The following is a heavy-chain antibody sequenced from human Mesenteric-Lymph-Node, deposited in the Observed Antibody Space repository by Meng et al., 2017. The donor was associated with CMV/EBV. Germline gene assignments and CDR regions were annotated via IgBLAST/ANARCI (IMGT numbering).Heavy chain of an antibody. J-gene: IGHJ4*02. V-gene: IGHV5-51*01. D-gene: IGHD3-22*01. CDR1: GYSFTNYW. Sequence: KGSGYSFTNYWIGWVRQMPGKGLEWMGIIFPGDSDTRYSPSFQGQVTISADMSINTAYLQWSSLKASDTAMYYCAAYESSGYYPGFEYWGQGTLVTVSS. CDR3: AAYESSGYYPGFEY. CDR2: IFPGDSDT.